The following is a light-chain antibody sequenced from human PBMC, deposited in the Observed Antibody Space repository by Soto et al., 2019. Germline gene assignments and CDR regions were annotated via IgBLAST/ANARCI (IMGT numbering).Light chain of an antibody. CDR3: SSYTSSSTLVV. CDR1: SSDVGGYDY. Sequence: QSVLTQRASVSGSPGQSITISCTGTSSDVGGYDYVSWYQQYPGKAPKLMIYDVSNRPSGVSNRFSGSKSGNTASLTISGLQAEDEADYYCSSYTSSSTLVVFGGGTQLTVL. CDR2: DVS. V-gene: IGLV2-14*01. J-gene: IGLJ2*01.